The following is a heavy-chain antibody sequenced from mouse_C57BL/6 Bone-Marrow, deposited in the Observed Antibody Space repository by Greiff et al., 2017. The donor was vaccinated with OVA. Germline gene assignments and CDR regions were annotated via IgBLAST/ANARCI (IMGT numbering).Heavy chain of an antibody. CDR3: ARSPYDYEGAWFAY. CDR1: GYTFTDYY. V-gene: IGHV1-26*01. Sequence: VQLQQSGPELVKPGASVKISCKASGYTFTDYYMNWVKQSHGKSLEWIGDINPNNGGTSYNQKFKGKATLTVDKSSSTAYMELRSLTSEDSAVYYCARSPYDYEGAWFAYWGQGTLVTVSA. D-gene: IGHD2-4*01. CDR2: INPNNGGT. J-gene: IGHJ3*01.